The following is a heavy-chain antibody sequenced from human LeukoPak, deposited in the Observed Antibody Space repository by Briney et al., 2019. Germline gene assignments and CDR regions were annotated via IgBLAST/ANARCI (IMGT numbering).Heavy chain of an antibody. CDR3: ARGYCSSTSCSGVGYMDV. J-gene: IGHJ6*03. CDR2: IYYSGST. D-gene: IGHD2-2*01. V-gene: IGHV4-39*01. CDR1: GGSVSSSTYH. Sequence: PSETLSLTCTVSGGSVSSSTYHWGWIRQPPGKGLEWIASIYYSGSTYYNPSLKSRATISVDTSKNQFSLNLTSVTAADRAVYYCARGYCSSTSCSGVGYMDVWGKGTTVTVSS.